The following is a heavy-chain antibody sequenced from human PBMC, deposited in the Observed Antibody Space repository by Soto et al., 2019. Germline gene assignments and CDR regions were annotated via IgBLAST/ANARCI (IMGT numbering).Heavy chain of an antibody. D-gene: IGHD3-3*01. Sequence: QITLKESGPTLVEPTQTLTLTCTFSGFSLSTAGVGVGWIRQSPGRTLEWLAVIYWNNDKRYSPSLKSRLTITEHTLNNQVVLTFTNMDRVDTGTYYCAHTREDAFDFWSGYYSTNWFDPWGTGTLVTVSP. CDR2: IYWNNDK. CDR1: GFSLSTAGVG. V-gene: IGHV2-5*01. J-gene: IGHJ5*02. CDR3: AHTREDAFDFWSGYYSTNWFDP.